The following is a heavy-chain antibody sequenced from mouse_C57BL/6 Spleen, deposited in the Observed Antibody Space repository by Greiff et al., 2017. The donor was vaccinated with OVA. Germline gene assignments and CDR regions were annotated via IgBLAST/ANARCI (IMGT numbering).Heavy chain of an antibody. CDR3: ARYTTVVARGYAMDY. Sequence: EVQRVESGAELVKPGASVKLSCTASGFNIKDYYMHWVKQRTEQGLEWIGRIDPEDGETKYAPKFQGKATITADTSSNTAYLQLSSLTSEDTAVDYCARYTTVVARGYAMDYWGQGTSVTVSS. V-gene: IGHV14-2*01. D-gene: IGHD1-1*01. J-gene: IGHJ4*01. CDR2: IDPEDGET. CDR1: GFNIKDYY.